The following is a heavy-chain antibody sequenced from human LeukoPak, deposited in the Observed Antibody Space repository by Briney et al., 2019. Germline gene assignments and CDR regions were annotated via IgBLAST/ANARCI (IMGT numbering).Heavy chain of an antibody. CDR3: ARDPNMYYFDY. CDR2: ISYDGSDK. D-gene: IGHD2/OR15-2a*01. J-gene: IGHJ4*02. V-gene: IGHV3-30*04. CDR1: GFTFSSYA. Sequence: GGSLSLSCAASGFTFSSYAMHWVRQAPGKGLEWVAVISYDGSDKYYADSVKGRFTISRDNSKNTLYLQMNSLRAEDTAVYSCARDPNMYYFDYWGQGTLVTVSS.